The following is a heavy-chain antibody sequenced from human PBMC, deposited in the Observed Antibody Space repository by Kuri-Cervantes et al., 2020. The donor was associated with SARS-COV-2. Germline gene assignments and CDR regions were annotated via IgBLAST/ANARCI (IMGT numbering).Heavy chain of an antibody. D-gene: IGHD2-2*01. Sequence: ASAKVSCKASGGTFSSYAISWVRQAPGQGLEWMGWIRAYNGNTNYAQKLQGRVTMTTDTSTSTAYVELRSLRSDDTAVYYCARPRGIVVVPAAMGGAFDIWGQGTMVTVSS. CDR3: ARPRGIVVVPAAMGGAFDI. J-gene: IGHJ3*02. CDR2: IRAYNGNT. V-gene: IGHV1-18*01. CDR1: GGTFSSYA.